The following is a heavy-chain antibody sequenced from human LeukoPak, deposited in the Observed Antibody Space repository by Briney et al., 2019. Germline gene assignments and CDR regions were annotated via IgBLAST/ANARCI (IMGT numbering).Heavy chain of an antibody. CDR2: IYYSGSA. D-gene: IGHD6-13*01. Sequence: SETLSLTCTVSGGSISSYYWSWIRQPPGKGLGWIGYIYYSGSANYHPSLKSRVTISVDTSKNRFSLRLSSVTAADTAVYYCARVTGYMVEDYFDYWGQGTLVTVSS. J-gene: IGHJ4*02. V-gene: IGHV4-59*01. CDR1: GGSISSYY. CDR3: ARVTGYMVEDYFDY.